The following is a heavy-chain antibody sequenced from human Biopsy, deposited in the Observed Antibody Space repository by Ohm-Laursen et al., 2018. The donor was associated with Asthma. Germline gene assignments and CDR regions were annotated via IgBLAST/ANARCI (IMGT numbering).Heavy chain of an antibody. CDR2: VYYSGST. CDR1: GGSINNFY. CDR3: ARGKWDGLNL. Sequence: SDTLSLTCAVSGGSINNFYWSWIRQPPGKGLESIGHVYYSGSTNYNPSLKSRVTISIDASKNQFSLKLTSVTAADTAVYYCARGKWDGLNLWGRGTLVTVSS. J-gene: IGHJ5*02. V-gene: IGHV4-59*07. D-gene: IGHD1-26*01.